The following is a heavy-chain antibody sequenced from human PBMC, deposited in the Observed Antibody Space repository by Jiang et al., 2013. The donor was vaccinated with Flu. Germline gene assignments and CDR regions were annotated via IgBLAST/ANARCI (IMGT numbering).Heavy chain of an antibody. D-gene: IGHD3-3*01. Sequence: RLSCAASGFTFSSYSMNWVRQAPGKGLEWVSSISSSSSYIYYADSVKGRFTISRDNAKNSLYLQMNSLRAEDTAVYYCVLNTIFGVGFRDYYYGMDVWGQGTTVTVSS. CDR3: VLNTIFGVGFRDYYYGMDV. CDR2: ISSSSSYI. V-gene: IGHV3-21*01. J-gene: IGHJ6*02. CDR1: GFTFSSYS.